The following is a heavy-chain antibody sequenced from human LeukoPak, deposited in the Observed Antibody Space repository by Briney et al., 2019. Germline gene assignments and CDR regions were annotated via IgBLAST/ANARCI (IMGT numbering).Heavy chain of an antibody. J-gene: IGHJ4*02. CDR1: GFTFSRHG. D-gene: IGHD6-13*01. CDR3: ARGIAAPDY. Sequence: GGSLRLSCAASGFTFSRHGMSWVRQAPGKGLEWVSGISGSGGGTYYADSVKGRFTISRDNAKNSLFLQMNSLRAEDTAVYYCARGIAAPDYWGQGTLVTVSS. CDR2: ISGSGGGT. V-gene: IGHV3-48*03.